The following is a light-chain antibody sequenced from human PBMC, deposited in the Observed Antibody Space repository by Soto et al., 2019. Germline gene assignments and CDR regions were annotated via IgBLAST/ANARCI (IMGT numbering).Light chain of an antibody. CDR2: GAS. J-gene: IGKJ4*01. CDR3: QQYNEWPPLT. Sequence: EIVLTQSPGTLSLSPGERATLSCRASQSVTSNYLAWYQQKPGQAPRLLIYGASNRATGIPDRFSGSGSETDFTLTISSLQSEDFAVYFCQQYNEWPPLTFGGGTKVEI. CDR1: QSVTSNY. V-gene: IGKV3-20*01.